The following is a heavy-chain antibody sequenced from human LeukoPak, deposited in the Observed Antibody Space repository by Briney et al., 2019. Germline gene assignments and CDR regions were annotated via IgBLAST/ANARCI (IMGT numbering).Heavy chain of an antibody. CDR1: GFTFNSYA. Sequence: GGSLRLSCAASGFTFNSYAMHWVRQAPGKGLEWVTFISYDGNNKYYVDSVKGRFAISRDNSKNTLYLQMNSLRAEDTAVYYCARDWDNYFDFWGQGTLVTVSS. V-gene: IGHV3-30*09. CDR2: ISYDGNNK. CDR3: ARDWDNYFDF. J-gene: IGHJ4*02. D-gene: IGHD1-26*01.